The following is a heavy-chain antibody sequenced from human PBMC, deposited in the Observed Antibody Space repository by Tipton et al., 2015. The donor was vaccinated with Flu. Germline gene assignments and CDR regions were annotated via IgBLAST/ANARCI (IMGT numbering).Heavy chain of an antibody. J-gene: IGHJ4*02. CDR2: IYYTGNT. D-gene: IGHD6-13*01. CDR1: GGSFSSNSYY. V-gene: IGHV4-39*07. CDR3: AKVSSWYFFFDS. Sequence: LRLSCTVSGGSFSSNSYYWGWIRQPPGKGLEWIGSIYYTGNTFFNPSLRSRVTISLDTSKNQFSLKLSSVTAADTAIYYCAKVSSWYFFFDSWGQGTLVTVPS.